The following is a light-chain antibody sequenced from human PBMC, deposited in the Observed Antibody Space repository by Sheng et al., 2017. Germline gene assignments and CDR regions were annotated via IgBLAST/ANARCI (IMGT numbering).Light chain of an antibody. Sequence: EIVLTQSPATLSLSPGERATLSCRASQSVNNYVAWFQQKPGQIPRLLIYDASNRAAGIPARFSGSGSGTDFTLTISSLEPEDFAVYYCQQRSNWPPTFGQGTEVEV. J-gene: IGKJ1*01. CDR3: QQRSNWPPT. V-gene: IGKV3-11*01. CDR1: QSVNNY. CDR2: DAS.